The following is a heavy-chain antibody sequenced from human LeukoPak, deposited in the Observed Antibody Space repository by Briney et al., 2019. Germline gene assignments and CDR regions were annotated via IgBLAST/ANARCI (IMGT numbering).Heavy chain of an antibody. J-gene: IGHJ4*02. CDR1: GFTFDDYA. CDR2: ISWNSGSI. Sequence: GGSLRLSCAASGFTFDDYAMHWVRQAPGKGLEWVSGISWNSGSIGYADSVKGRFTISRDNAKNSLYLQMNSLRAEDTALYYCAKDNRYYYDSSGSTGYFDYWGQGTLVTVSS. V-gene: IGHV3-9*01. CDR3: AKDNRYYYDSSGSTGYFDY. D-gene: IGHD3-22*01.